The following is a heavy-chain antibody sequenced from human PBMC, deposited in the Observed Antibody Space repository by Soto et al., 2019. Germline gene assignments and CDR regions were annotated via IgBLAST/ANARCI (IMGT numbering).Heavy chain of an antibody. CDR1: GGSISSGGYS. J-gene: IGHJ4*01. CDR3: ARVPDY. Sequence: QLQLQESGSGLVKPSQTLSLTCAVSGGSISSGGYSWSWIRQPPGKGLEWIGYIYHSGSTYYNPFLKCRVTLSVDTSKNQFSLQLRFVHAAATAEYYCARVPDYCGQSNLLTVSS. CDR2: IYHSGST. V-gene: IGHV4-30-2*01.